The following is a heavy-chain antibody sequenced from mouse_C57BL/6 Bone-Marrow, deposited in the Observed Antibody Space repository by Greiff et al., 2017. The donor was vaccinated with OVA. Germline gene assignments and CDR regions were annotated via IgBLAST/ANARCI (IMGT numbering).Heavy chain of an antibody. Sequence: VQLQQSGAELVRPGASVKLSCTASGFNIKDDYMHWVKQRPEQGLEWIGWIDPENGDTEYAPKFQGKATITADTSSNTAYLQLSSLTSEDTAVYYCATPQTGRGDYWGQGTTLTVSS. CDR3: ATPQTGRGDY. J-gene: IGHJ2*01. V-gene: IGHV14-4*01. D-gene: IGHD4-1*01. CDR1: GFNIKDDY. CDR2: IDPENGDT.